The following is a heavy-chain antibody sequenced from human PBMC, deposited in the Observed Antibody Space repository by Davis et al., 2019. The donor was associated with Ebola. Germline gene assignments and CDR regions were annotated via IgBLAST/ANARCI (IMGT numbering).Heavy chain of an antibody. CDR2: VYYSGTT. CDR3: ARDLAAAGTGWFDP. Sequence: MPSETLSLTCTVSGGSISNYFWSWIRQPPGKGLDWIGYVYYSGTTDYNPSLQSRVTISVDTSNNQFSLKLNSVAAADTAVYYCARDLAAAGTGWFDPWGQGTLVTVSS. J-gene: IGHJ5*02. CDR1: GGSISNYF. V-gene: IGHV4-59*01. D-gene: IGHD6-13*01.